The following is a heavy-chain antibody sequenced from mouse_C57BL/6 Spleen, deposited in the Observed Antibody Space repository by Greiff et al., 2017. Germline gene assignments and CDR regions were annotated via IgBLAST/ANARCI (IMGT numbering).Heavy chain of an antibody. J-gene: IGHJ2*01. D-gene: IGHD2-3*01. CDR2: ISSGSSTI. CDR3: ARLAKDGYYVGGVFDY. CDR1: GFTFSDYG. Sequence: EVQLVESGGGLVKPGGSLKLSCAASGFTFSDYGMHWVRQAPEKGLEWVAYISSGSSTIYYADTVKGRFTISRDNAKNTLFLQMTRLRSEDTAMYYCARLAKDGYYVGGVFDYWGQGTTLTVSS. V-gene: IGHV5-17*01.